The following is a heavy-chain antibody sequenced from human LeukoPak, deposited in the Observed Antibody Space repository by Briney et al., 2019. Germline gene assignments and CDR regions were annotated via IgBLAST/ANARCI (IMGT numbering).Heavy chain of an antibody. Sequence: GGSLRLFCAASGFTFRSYGMHWVRQAPGKGLEWVAVIWYDGSNKYYADSVKGQFTISRDNSKNTLYLQMNSLRAEDTAVYYCARDRRGMATIIGYWGQGTLVTVSS. D-gene: IGHD5-24*01. CDR2: IWYDGSNK. V-gene: IGHV3-33*01. J-gene: IGHJ4*02. CDR1: GFTFRSYG. CDR3: ARDRRGMATIIGY.